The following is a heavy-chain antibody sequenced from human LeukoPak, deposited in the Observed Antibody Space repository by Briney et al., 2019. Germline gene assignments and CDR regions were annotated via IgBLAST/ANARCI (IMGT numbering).Heavy chain of an antibody. CDR3: ARDSSIAARRVYYYYGMDV. CDR1: GFTFSSYS. V-gene: IGHV3-21*05. CDR2: ISSSSSYT. Sequence: GGSLRLSCAASGFTFSSYSMNWVRQAPGKGLEWVSYISSSSSYTNYADSVKGRFTISRDNAKNSPYLQMNSLRAEDTAVYYCARDSSIAARRVYYYYGMDVWGQGTTVTVSS. J-gene: IGHJ6*02. D-gene: IGHD6-6*01.